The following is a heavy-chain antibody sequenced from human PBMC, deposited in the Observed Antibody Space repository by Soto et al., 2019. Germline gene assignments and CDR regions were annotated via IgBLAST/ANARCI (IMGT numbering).Heavy chain of an antibody. CDR3: AGVMEGSSGYYWQNHDNWFDP. Sequence: ASVKVSCKASGYTFTSYGISWVRQAPGQGLEWMGWISAYNGNTNYAQKLQGRVTMTTDTSTSTAYMELRSLRSDDTAVYYCAGVMEGSSGYYWQNHDNWFDPWGQGTLVTVSS. J-gene: IGHJ5*02. CDR2: ISAYNGNT. V-gene: IGHV1-18*01. D-gene: IGHD3-22*01. CDR1: GYTFTSYG.